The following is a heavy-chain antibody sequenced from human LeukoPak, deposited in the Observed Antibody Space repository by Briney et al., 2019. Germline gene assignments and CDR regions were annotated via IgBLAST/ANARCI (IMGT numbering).Heavy chain of an antibody. D-gene: IGHD2-2*01. V-gene: IGHV4-4*07. Sequence: PSETLSLTCIVSGGSISSYYWSWIRQPAGKGLEWIGRIYTSGSTNYNPSLMSRVTMSVDTSKNQFSLKLSSVTAAGTAVYYCAREQYCSSISCPWDYWGQGTLVTVSS. CDR2: IYTSGST. CDR3: AREQYCSSISCPWDY. J-gene: IGHJ4*02. CDR1: GGSISSYY.